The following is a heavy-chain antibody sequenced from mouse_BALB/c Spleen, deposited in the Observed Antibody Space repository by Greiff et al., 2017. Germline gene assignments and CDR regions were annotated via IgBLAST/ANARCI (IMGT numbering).Heavy chain of an antibody. J-gene: IGHJ1*01. CDR2: INPYNGGT. V-gene: IGHV1-18*01. D-gene: IGHD1-1*01. CDR3: ARFTTVVAPYFDV. Sequence: EVQLQQSGAELMKPGASVKISCKASGYSFTGYTMNWVKQSHGKNLEWIGLINPYNGGTSYNQKFKGKATLTVDKSSSTAYMELLSLTSEDSAVYYCARFTTVVAPYFDVWGAGTTVTVSS. CDR1: GYSFTGYT.